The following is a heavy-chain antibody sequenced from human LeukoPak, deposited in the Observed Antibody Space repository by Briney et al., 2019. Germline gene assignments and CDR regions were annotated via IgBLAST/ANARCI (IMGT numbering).Heavy chain of an antibody. CDR1: GFTFSSYW. J-gene: IGHJ6*03. CDR2: IKQDGSEK. CDR3: AREGYYGSGSLNDWGYMDV. V-gene: IGHV3-7*01. Sequence: GGSLRLSCAASGFTFSSYWMTWVRQAPGKRLEWVANIKQDGSEKYYVDSVKGRFTISRDNAKNSLYLQMNSLRAEDTAVYYCAREGYYGSGSLNDWGYMDVWGKGTTVTVSS. D-gene: IGHD3-10*01.